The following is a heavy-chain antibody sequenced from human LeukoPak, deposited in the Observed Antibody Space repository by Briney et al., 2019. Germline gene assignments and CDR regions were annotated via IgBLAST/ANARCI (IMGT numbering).Heavy chain of an antibody. V-gene: IGHV4-4*07. Sequence: SETLSLTCSVSGASISAYHWSWIRQPAGKGLEWIGRIYSSGRTNYIPSLKSRLTMSVDTSKNQFSLRLNSVTAADTAVYYCARDYSYPDYWGQGTLVTVSS. CDR3: ARDYSYPDY. D-gene: IGHD5-18*01. CDR1: GASISAYH. CDR2: IYSSGRT. J-gene: IGHJ4*02.